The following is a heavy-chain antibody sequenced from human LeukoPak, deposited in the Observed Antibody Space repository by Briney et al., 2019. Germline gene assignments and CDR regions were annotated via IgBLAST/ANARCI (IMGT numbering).Heavy chain of an antibody. CDR3: AKELTRPNRPVAGLNY. CDR1: GFTFSNYG. D-gene: IGHD6-19*01. Sequence: GGSLRLSCAASGFTFSNYGMHWVRQAPGKGLEWVTAILYDGSNKYYADSVKGRFTISRDDSKNTLYLQMNSLRTEDTAVYYCAKELTRPNRPVAGLNYWGQGTLVTVSS. V-gene: IGHV3-30*18. CDR2: ILYDGSNK. J-gene: IGHJ4*02.